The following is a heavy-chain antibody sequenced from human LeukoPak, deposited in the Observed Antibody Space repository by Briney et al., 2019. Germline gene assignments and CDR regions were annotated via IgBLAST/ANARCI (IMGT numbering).Heavy chain of an antibody. V-gene: IGHV4-59*08. Sequence: PSETLSLTCTVSGGPISSYSRSWIRQPPGKGLESIGYMSYSGSNNYNPSLKSRVTMSVDTSRTQLSLKMSSVAAADTAVYYCARCSGGEPDPFDNWGRGTMVTVSS. CDR3: ARCSGGEPDPFDN. J-gene: IGHJ3*02. CDR2: MSYSGSN. D-gene: IGHD2-15*01. CDR1: GGPISSYS.